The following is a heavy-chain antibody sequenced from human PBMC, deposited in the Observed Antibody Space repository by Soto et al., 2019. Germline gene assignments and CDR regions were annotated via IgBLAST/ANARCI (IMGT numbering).Heavy chain of an antibody. Sequence: QVQLVESGGGVVQPGRSLRLSCAASGFTFSDYTMHWVRQAPGKGLEWVAVISYDGRNKYYADSVKGRFTISRDNSKNTLYLEMNSLRVEDTAVYYCARERARVWSGYFSWGQGSLVTVSS. CDR3: ARERARVWSGYFS. V-gene: IGHV3-30*04. D-gene: IGHD3-3*01. CDR1: GFTFSDYT. CDR2: ISYDGRNK. J-gene: IGHJ4*02.